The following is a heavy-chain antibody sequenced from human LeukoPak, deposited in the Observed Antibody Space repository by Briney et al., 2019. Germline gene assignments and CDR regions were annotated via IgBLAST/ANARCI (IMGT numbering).Heavy chain of an antibody. D-gene: IGHD1-1*01. CDR3: AKHSGLRYNWKGWLDP. V-gene: IGHV3-48*01. CDR2: ISSSSTI. J-gene: IGHJ5*02. Sequence: PGGSLRLSCAASGFTFSSYSMNWVRQAPGKGLEWVSYISSSSTIYYADSVKGRFTISRDNAKNSLYLQMNSLRAEDTAVYYCAKHSGLRYNWKGWLDPWGQGTLVTVSS. CDR1: GFTFSSYS.